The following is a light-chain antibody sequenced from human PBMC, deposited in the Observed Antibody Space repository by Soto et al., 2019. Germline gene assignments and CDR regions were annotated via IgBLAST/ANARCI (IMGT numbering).Light chain of an antibody. CDR1: QSVSSSY. CDR2: DAS. CDR3: QQYGSSPQT. Sequence: EIVLTQSPGTLSLSPGERATLSCRASQSVSSSYLAWYQQRAGQAPRLLIYDASSRATGIPDRFSGSGSGTDFTLTISRLETEDFAVYYCQQYGSSPQTFGQGTKVEIK. V-gene: IGKV3-20*01. J-gene: IGKJ1*01.